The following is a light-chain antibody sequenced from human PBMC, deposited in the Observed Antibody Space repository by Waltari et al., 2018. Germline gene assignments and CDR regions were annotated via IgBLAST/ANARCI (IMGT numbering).Light chain of an antibody. CDR1: QSINNW. J-gene: IGKJ1*01. CDR2: AAS. V-gene: IGKV1-12*01. CDR3: QQANSFPRT. Sequence: IQMTHSPSSVSASVGIRVTITCRPSQSINNWLAWYQQKPGKAPQLLISAASNLQSGVPSRFSGSRSGTDYTLTINSLQPEDSATYFCQQANSFPRTFGRGTKVEIK.